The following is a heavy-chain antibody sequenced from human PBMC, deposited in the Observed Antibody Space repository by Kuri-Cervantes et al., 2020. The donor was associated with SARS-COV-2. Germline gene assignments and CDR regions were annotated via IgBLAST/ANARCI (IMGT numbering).Heavy chain of an antibody. CDR1: GYTFSGYY. J-gene: IGHJ6*02. CDR2: INPNSGGT. Sequence: ASVKVSCKASGYTFSGYYIYWVRQAPGQGLEWMGWINPNSGGTNYAQKFQGWVTMTRDTSINTAYMELSRLRSDDTAVYYCARGMVRGIIQSYYYAMDVWGQGTTVTVSS. CDR3: ARGMVRGIIQSYYYAMDV. V-gene: IGHV1-2*04. D-gene: IGHD3-10*01.